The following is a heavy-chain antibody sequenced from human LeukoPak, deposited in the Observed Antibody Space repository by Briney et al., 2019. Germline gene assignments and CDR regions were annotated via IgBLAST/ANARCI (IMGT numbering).Heavy chain of an antibody. J-gene: IGHJ4*02. CDR3: ARDGGDDYGD. CDR1: GGSISSSSYY. CDR2: IYYSGST. D-gene: IGHD4-17*01. Sequence: PSETLSLTCTVSGGSISSSSYYWGWIRQPPGKGLEWIGSIYYSGSTYYNPSLKSRVTISVDTSKNQFSLKLSSVTAADTAVYYCARDGGDDYGDWGQGTLVTVSS. V-gene: IGHV4-39*07.